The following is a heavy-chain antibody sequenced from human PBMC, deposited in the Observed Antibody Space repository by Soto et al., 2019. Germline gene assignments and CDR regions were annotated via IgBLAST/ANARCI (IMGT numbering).Heavy chain of an antibody. CDR2: IIPIFGTA. J-gene: IGHJ6*01. D-gene: IGHD7-27*01. Sequence: QVQLVQSGAEVKKPGSSVKVSCKASGGTFSSYAISWVRQAPGQGLEWMGGIIPIFGTADYAQKFQGSVTITANKPTSTASMEMSTLRSEYTAVYYCASQLTGDYYYYGMDVWGQGTTVTVSS. CDR1: GGTFSSYA. V-gene: IGHV1-69*14. CDR3: ASQLTGDYYYYGMDV.